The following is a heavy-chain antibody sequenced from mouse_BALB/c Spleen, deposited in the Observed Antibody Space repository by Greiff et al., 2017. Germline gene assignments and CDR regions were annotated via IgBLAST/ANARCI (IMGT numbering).Heavy chain of an antibody. CDR3: ARDSLYYRYAMDY. CDR1: GFTFSDYY. Sequence: EVKLVESGGGLVKPGGSLKLSCAASGFTFSDYYMYWVRQTPEKRLEWVATISDGGSYTYYPDSVKGRFTISRDNAKNNLYLQMSSLKSEDTAMYYCARDSLYYRYAMDYWGQGTSVTVSS. CDR2: ISDGGSYT. D-gene: IGHD2-14*01. J-gene: IGHJ4*01. V-gene: IGHV5-4*02.